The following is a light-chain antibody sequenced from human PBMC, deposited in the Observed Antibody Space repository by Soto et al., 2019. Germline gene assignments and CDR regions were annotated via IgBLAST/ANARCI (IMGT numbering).Light chain of an antibody. CDR2: GNS. J-gene: IGLJ7*01. CDR3: QSYDRSLSGRAV. CDR1: SSNIGAGYD. Sequence: QSVLTQPPSVSGAPGQRVTISCTGSSSNIGAGYDVHWCQQLPGTAPKLLIYGNSNRPSGVPDRFSGSKSGTSASLAITGLQAEDEAYYYCQSYDRSLSGRAVFGGGTQLTVL. V-gene: IGLV1-40*01.